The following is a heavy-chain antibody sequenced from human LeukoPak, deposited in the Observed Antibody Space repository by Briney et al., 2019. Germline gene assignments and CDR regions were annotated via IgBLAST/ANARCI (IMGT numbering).Heavy chain of an antibody. D-gene: IGHD2-2*02. J-gene: IGHJ6*02. CDR2: IGAYNGNT. CDR3: ARDWVVVPAAILYYYYGMDV. V-gene: IGHV1-18*01. CDR1: GYTFTSYG. Sequence: GASVKVSCKASGYTFTSYGISWVRQAPGQGLEWMGWIGAYNGNTNYAQKLQGRVTMTTDTSTSTAYMELRSLRSDDTAVYYCARDWVVVPAAILYYYYGMDVWGQGTTVTVSS.